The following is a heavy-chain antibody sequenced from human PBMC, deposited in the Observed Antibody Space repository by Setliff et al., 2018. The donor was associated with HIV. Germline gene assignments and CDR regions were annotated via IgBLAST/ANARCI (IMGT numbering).Heavy chain of an antibody. J-gene: IGHJ4*02. CDR1: GGSTGSDSYY. V-gene: IGHV4-39*07. CDR2: LFYSGNT. Sequence: SETLSLTCIVSGGSTGSDSYYWGWIRQPPGKGLEWIGSLFYSGNTQYNPSLRSRVTISVDTSKTEFSLKLSSVTAADTAVYYCARGIAAAGRWGQGTQVTVSS. CDR3: ARGIAAAGR. D-gene: IGHD6-13*01.